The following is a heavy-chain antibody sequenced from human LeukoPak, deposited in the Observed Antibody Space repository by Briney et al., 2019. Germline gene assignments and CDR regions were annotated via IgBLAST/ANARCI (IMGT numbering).Heavy chain of an antibody. CDR1: GGSFSGYY. V-gene: IGHV4-34*01. D-gene: IGHD3-9*01. Sequence: SETLSLTCAVYGGSFSGYYWSWIRQPPGKGLEWIGSIYYSGSTYYNPSLKSRVTISVDTSKNQFSLKLSSVTAADTAVYYCARMWYYDILTGYYPRDAFDIWGQGTMVTVSS. J-gene: IGHJ3*02. CDR2: IYYSGST. CDR3: ARMWYYDILTGYYPRDAFDI.